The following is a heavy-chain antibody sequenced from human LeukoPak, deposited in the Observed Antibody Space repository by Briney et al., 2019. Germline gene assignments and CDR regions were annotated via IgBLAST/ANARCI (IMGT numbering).Heavy chain of an antibody. Sequence: GGSLRLSCAASGFTFSSYAMSWVRQAPGKGLEWVSAISGSGGSTYYADSVKGRFTISRDISKNTLYLQMNSLRAEDTAVYYCANSYCSSTSCYLYYFDYWGQGTLVTVSS. V-gene: IGHV3-23*01. CDR2: ISGSGGST. J-gene: IGHJ4*02. CDR1: GFTFSSYA. CDR3: ANSYCSSTSCYLYYFDY. D-gene: IGHD2-2*01.